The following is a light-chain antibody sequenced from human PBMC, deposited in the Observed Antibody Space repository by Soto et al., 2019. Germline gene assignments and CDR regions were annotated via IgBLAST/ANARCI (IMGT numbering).Light chain of an antibody. V-gene: IGKV3-15*01. CDR2: GAS. J-gene: IGKJ4*01. CDR1: QSVSSN. CDR3: QQHNNWPPRT. Sequence: EIVMTQSPATLSVSPGERATLSCRASQSVSSNLAWYQQKIGQPPRLLIYGASTRATGIPARVSGSGSGTDFTLTISRLQTEDFAVYDCQQHNNWPPRTFGGGTKVEIK.